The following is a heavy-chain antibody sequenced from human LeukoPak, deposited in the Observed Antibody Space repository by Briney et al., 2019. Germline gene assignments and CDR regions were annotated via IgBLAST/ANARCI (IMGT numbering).Heavy chain of an antibody. CDR3: ARLRTGGTSYVRGDWFDP. CDR2: IYYSGST. V-gene: IGHV4-39*01. J-gene: IGHJ5*02. D-gene: IGHD2-8*02. Sequence: SETLSLTCTVSGGSISSSSYYWGWIRQPPGKGLEWIGSIYYSGSTYYNPSLKSRVTISVDTSKNQFSLKLSSVTAADTAVYYCARLRTGGTSYVRGDWFDPWGQGTLVTVSS. CDR1: GGSISSSSYY.